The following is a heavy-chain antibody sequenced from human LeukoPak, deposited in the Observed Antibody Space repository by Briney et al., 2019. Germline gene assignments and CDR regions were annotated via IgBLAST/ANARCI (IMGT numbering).Heavy chain of an antibody. CDR2: IYHSGST. D-gene: IGHD6-19*01. CDR3: ARRKWLLNWFDP. CDR1: GGPISSSNW. V-gene: IGHV4-4*02. J-gene: IGHJ5*02. Sequence: SETLSLTCAVSGGPISSSNWWSWVRQPPGKGLEWIGEIYHSGSTNYNPSLKSRVTISVDTSKNQFSLKLSSVTAADTAVYYCARRKWLLNWFDPWGQGTLVTVSS.